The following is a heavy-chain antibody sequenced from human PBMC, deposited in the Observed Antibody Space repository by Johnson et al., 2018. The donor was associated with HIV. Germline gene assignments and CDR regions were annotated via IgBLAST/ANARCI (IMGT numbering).Heavy chain of an antibody. CDR2: INSDGTST. J-gene: IGHJ3*02. Sequence: VQLVESGGDFVQPGGSLRLSCAASGFTFSSYWMHWVRQAPGKGLVWVSRINSDGTSTMYADSVKGRFTISRDNAKNTLYLQMNSLGAEDTAVYYCARVQILPDDVFNIWGQGTMVTVSS. V-gene: IGHV3-74*03. D-gene: IGHD2-15*01. CDR1: GFTFSSYW. CDR3: ARVQILPDDVFNI.